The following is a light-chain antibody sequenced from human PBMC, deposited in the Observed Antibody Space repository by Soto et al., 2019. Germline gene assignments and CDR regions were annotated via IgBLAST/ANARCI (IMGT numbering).Light chain of an antibody. Sequence: QTVVTQPPSVSGAPGQRVTISCTGSSSNIGAGYDVHWYQQLPGTAPKLLIYGNSNRPSGVPDRFSGSKSGTSGSLDITGVQAEDEADYYCQSYDRSLSAYVFGSGTKLTVL. CDR1: SSNIGAGYD. CDR2: GNS. V-gene: IGLV1-40*01. CDR3: QSYDRSLSAYV. J-gene: IGLJ1*01.